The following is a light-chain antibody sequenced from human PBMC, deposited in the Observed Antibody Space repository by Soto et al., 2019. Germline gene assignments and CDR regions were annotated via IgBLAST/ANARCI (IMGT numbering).Light chain of an antibody. Sequence: QSVLTQPPSVSGAPGQRVTISCTGSSSNIGAGYDVHWYQQLPGTAPKLLIYGNSNRPSGVPDRFSGSKSGTSASLAITGLQAEDEADDYCQSYDSSRSGPVVFGGGTQLTVL. CDR3: QSYDSSRSGPVV. CDR1: SSNIGAGYD. CDR2: GNS. V-gene: IGLV1-40*01. J-gene: IGLJ2*01.